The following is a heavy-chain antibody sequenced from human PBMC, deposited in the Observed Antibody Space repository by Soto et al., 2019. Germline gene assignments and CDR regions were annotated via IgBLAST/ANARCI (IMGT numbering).Heavy chain of an antibody. Sequence: EVQLLESGGGLVQPGGSLRLSCAASGFTFSNYAIAWVRQAPGKGLEWVSGISGSGGTTYYADSVKGRFTISRDNSKDTLHLQMNSLRGEDTAVYYCAQTPRQWLVYFDYWGQGALVTVSS. CDR2: ISGSGGTT. CDR3: AQTPRQWLVYFDY. CDR1: GFTFSNYA. D-gene: IGHD6-19*01. V-gene: IGHV3-23*01. J-gene: IGHJ4*02.